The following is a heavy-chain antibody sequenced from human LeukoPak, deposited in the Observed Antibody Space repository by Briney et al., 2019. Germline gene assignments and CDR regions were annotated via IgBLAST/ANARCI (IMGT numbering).Heavy chain of an antibody. CDR3: AGGYSYGLYGMDV. D-gene: IGHD5-18*01. CDR1: GFTFTISA. CDR2: IVVGCGNT. Sequence: GPSVTVSFKASGFTFTISAVQWVRQARGQRLEWIGWIVVGCGNTNYAQEFQERVTITRDMSTSTAYMELSGLRSEYRAVYYCAGGYSYGLYGMDVWGKGTTVTVSS. V-gene: IGHV1-58*01. J-gene: IGHJ6*04.